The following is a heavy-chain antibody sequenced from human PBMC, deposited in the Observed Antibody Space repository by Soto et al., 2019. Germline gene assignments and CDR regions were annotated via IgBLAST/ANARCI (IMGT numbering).Heavy chain of an antibody. D-gene: IGHD2-2*01. J-gene: IGHJ4*02. CDR3: AKALVIPHCSSTSRY. CDR1: GFTFSSYA. Sequence: SGFTFSSYAMSWVRQAPGKGLEWVSAISGSGGSTYYADSVKGRFTISRDNSKNTLYLQMNSLRAEDTAVYYCAKALVIPHCSSTSRYWGQGTLVTVSS. V-gene: IGHV3-23*01. CDR2: ISGSGGST.